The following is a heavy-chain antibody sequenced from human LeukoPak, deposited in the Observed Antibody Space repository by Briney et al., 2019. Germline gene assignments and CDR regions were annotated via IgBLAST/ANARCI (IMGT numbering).Heavy chain of an antibody. V-gene: IGHV1-8*01. Sequence: ASVKVSCKASGYTFTSYDINWVRQATGQGLEWMGWMNPNSGNTGYAQKFQGRVTMTRNTSISTAYMELSSLRSEDKDVYYCARSLDGYGSSWYIDWFDPWGQGTLVTVSS. CDR1: GYTFTSYD. CDR2: MNPNSGNT. CDR3: ARSLDGYGSSWYIDWFDP. J-gene: IGHJ5*02. D-gene: IGHD6-13*01.